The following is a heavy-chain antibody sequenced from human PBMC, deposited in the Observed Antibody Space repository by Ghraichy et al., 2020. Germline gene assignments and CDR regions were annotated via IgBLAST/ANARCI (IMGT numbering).Heavy chain of an antibody. CDR2: IYYTGST. V-gene: IGHV4-31*03. J-gene: IGHJ6*02. Sequence: LRLSCTVSGGSISSGDYYWSWIRQHPGKGLEWIGYIYYTGSTYYNPSLKSRVTISVDTSKNQFSLKLNSVTAADTAVYYCARVLAIAGMDVWGQGTTVTVSS. D-gene: IGHD2-21*01. CDR1: GGSISSGDYY. CDR3: ARVLAIAGMDV.